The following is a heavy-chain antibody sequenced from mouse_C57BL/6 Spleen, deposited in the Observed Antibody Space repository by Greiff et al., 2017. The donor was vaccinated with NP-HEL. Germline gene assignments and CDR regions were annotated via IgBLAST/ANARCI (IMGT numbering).Heavy chain of an antibody. CDR2: IYPGDGAT. CDR3: AKEDVGGRMDY. Sequence: VQLQESGAELVKPGASVKISCKASGYAFSSYWLHWVKQRPGKGLEWIGQIYPGDGATNYNGKFKGKATLTADKSSSPAYMQLSSLTSEDSAVYFCAKEDVGGRMDYWGQGTSVTVSS. D-gene: IGHD1-1*02. V-gene: IGHV1-80*01. J-gene: IGHJ4*01. CDR1: GYAFSSYW.